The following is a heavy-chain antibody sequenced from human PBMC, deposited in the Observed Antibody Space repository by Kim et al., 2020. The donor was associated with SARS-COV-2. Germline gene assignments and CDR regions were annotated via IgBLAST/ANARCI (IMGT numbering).Heavy chain of an antibody. J-gene: IGHJ6*02. Sequence: YADSVNARVTISRNNAKKSLYLQMNSLRAEDTALYYCAKDRGYYYYGMDVWGQGTTVTVSS. CDR3: AKDRGYYYYGMDV. V-gene: IGHV3-9*01.